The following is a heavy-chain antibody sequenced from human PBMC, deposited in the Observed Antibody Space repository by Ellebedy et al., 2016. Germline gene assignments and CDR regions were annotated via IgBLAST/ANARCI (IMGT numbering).Heavy chain of an antibody. V-gene: IGHV1-18*04. Sequence: ASVKVSCKASGYTFTGYYMHWVRQAPGQGLEWMGWISAYNGNTNYAQKLQGRVTMTTDTSTSTAYMELRSLRSDDTAVYYCARGGYSSSWYEGPYYYYGMDVWGQGTTVTVSS. J-gene: IGHJ6*02. CDR1: GYTFTGYY. CDR3: ARGGYSSSWYEGPYYYYGMDV. D-gene: IGHD6-13*01. CDR2: ISAYNGNT.